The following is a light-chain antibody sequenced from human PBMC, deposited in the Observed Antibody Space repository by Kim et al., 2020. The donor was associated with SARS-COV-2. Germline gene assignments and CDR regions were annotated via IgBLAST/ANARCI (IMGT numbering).Light chain of an antibody. J-gene: IGLJ3*02. CDR3: AAWEDSLSGWV. CDR1: SSNIGDNY. V-gene: IGLV1-47*01. CDR2: RNT. Sequence: GQRVTISCSGSSSNIGDNYVYWYQHLPGTAPKRIIYRNTQRPSGVPDRFSGSKSGTSASLAISGLRSEDEADYYCAAWEDSLSGWVFGGGTKLTVL.